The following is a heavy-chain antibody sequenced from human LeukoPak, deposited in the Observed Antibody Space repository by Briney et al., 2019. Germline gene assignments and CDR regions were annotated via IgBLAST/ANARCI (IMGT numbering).Heavy chain of an antibody. D-gene: IGHD5-18*01. Sequence: GGSLRLSCAASGFTFSSNSMKWVRQAPGKGLEWVSYISSTSNTIYYADSVKGRFTISRDNAKNSLYLQMNSLRAEDTAVYYCARDSGSYGRKIDYWGQGTLVSVSS. V-gene: IGHV3-48*01. J-gene: IGHJ4*02. CDR2: ISSTSNTI. CDR1: GFTFSSNS. CDR3: ARDSGSYGRKIDY.